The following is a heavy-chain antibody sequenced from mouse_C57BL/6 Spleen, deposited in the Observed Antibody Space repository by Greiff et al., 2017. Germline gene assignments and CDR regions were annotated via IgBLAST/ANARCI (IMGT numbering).Heavy chain of an antibody. CDR2: IYPGDGDT. Sequence: QVQLKESGPELVKPGASVKISCKASGYAFSSSWMNWVKQRPGKGLEWIGRIYPGDGDTNYNGKFKGKATLTADKSSSTAYMQLSSLTSEDSAVYFCARAGALVAEDYWGQGTTLTVSS. J-gene: IGHJ2*01. CDR3: ARAGALVAEDY. D-gene: IGHD1-1*01. CDR1: GYAFSSSW. V-gene: IGHV1-82*01.